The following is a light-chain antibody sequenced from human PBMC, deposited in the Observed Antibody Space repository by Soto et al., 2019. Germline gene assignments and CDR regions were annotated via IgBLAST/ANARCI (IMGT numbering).Light chain of an antibody. V-gene: IGLV2-23*01. J-gene: IGLJ3*02. Sequence: QSALTQPASVSGSPGQSITISCTGTSSDVGTYNLGSWYQQHPGKAPKLMIYEGSKRPSGVSNRFSGSKSGNTASLTISGLQAEDEADYYCCSYASSTTVVFGGGTKVTVL. CDR3: CSYASSTTVV. CDR2: EGS. CDR1: SSDVGTYNL.